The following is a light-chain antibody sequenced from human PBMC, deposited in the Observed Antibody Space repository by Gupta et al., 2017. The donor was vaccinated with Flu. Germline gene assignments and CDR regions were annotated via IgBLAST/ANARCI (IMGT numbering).Light chain of an antibody. V-gene: IGKV2-28*01. CDR3: MQALQTPRT. CDR1: QSLLHSNGYNY. J-gene: IGKJ1*01. Sequence: DIVMTQSPLSLPVTPGEPASISCRSSQSLLHSNGYNYLDWYLQKPGQSPQLLIYLGSNRASGVPDRFNGSGSGTDFTLKISRVEAEDVGVYYCMQALQTPRTFGQGTKVEIK. CDR2: LGS.